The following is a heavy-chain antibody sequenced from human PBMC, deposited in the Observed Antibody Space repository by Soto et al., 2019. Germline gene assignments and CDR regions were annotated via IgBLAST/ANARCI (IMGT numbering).Heavy chain of an antibody. Sequence: GGSLRLSCAASGFTVSSNYMSWVRQAPGKGLEWVSVIYSGGSTYYADSVKGRFTISRDNSKNTLYLQMNSLRAEDTAVYYCARDFWYDSSGLSDYWGQGTLVTVSS. D-gene: IGHD3-22*01. CDR3: ARDFWYDSSGLSDY. J-gene: IGHJ4*02. V-gene: IGHV3-66*01. CDR1: GFTVSSNY. CDR2: IYSGGST.